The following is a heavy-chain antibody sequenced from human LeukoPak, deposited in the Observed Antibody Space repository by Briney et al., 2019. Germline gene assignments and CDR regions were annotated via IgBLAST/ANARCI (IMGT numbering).Heavy chain of an antibody. Sequence: TSETLSLTCAVSGGSISSTNWWSWVRQPPGKGLEWIGEIYHSGSTNYNPSLKSRVTISVDTSKNQFSLKLSSVTAADTAVYYCARPRVRGVSGSYFGYWGQGTLVTVSS. CDR2: IYHSGST. V-gene: IGHV4-4*02. CDR3: ARPRVRGVSGSYFGY. CDR1: GGSISSTNW. D-gene: IGHD1-26*01. J-gene: IGHJ4*02.